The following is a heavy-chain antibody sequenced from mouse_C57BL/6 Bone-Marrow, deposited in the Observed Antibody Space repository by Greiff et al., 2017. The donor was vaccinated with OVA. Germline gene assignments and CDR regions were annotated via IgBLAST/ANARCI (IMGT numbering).Heavy chain of an antibody. CDR1: GYTFTDYY. Sequence: VKVVESGPELVKPGASVKISCKASGYTFTDYYINWVKQRPGQGLEWIGWIFPGSGSTYYNEKFKGKATLTVDKSSSTAYMLLSSLTSEDSAVYFCAREDDGYYFDYWGQGTTLTVSS. J-gene: IGHJ2*01. CDR2: IFPGSGST. V-gene: IGHV1-75*01. D-gene: IGHD2-3*01. CDR3: AREDDGYYFDY.